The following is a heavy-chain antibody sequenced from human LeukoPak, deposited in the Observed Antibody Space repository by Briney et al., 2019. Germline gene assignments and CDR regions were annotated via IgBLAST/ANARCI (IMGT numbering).Heavy chain of an antibody. CDR1: GGSISSSSYY. D-gene: IGHD3-16*01. V-gene: IGHV4-39*01. Sequence: PSETLSLTCTVSGGSISSSSYYWGWVRQPPGEGLEWIGSIYYSGNAYYNPSLKSRVTISVDTSKNQFSLKLSSVTVADTAVYYCARFVTASAAFDIWGQGTMVTVSS. CDR2: IYYSGNA. J-gene: IGHJ3*02. CDR3: ARFVTASAAFDI.